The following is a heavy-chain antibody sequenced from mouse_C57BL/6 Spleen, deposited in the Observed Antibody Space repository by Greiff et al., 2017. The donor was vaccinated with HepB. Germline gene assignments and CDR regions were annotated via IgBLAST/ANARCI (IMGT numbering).Heavy chain of an antibody. CDR1: GFTFSSYA. CDR3: TRDGDGYCVRDWFAY. D-gene: IGHD2-3*01. CDR2: ISSGGDYI. Sequence: EVKLVESGEGLVKPGGSLKLSCAASGFTFSSYAMSWVRQTPEKRLEWVAYISSGGDYIYYADTVKGRFTISRDNARNTLYLQMSSLKSEDTAMYYGTRDGDGYCVRDWFAYWGQGTLVTVSA. V-gene: IGHV5-9-1*02. J-gene: IGHJ3*01.